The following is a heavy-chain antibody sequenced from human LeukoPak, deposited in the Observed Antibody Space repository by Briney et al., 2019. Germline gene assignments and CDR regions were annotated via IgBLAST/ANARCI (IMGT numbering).Heavy chain of an antibody. Sequence: SLRLSCAASGFTFSSYWMNWARQAPGKGLEWVASINHNGNVNYYVDSVKDRFTISRDNAKNSLYLQMSNLRAEDTAVYFCARGGGLDVWGQEATVTVSS. CDR3: ARGGGLDV. D-gene: IGHD3-16*01. J-gene: IGHJ6*02. CDR1: GFTFSSYW. V-gene: IGHV3-7*03. CDR2: INHNGNVN.